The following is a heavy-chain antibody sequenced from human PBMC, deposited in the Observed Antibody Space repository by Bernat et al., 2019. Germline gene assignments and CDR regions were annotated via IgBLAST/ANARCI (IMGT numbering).Heavy chain of an antibody. V-gene: IGHV3-15*01. CDR2: IKSKSDGGTI. Sequence: EEQVVESGGDLVKPGGSLRLSCVVSGFTFTNAWLTWGRQAPGKGLEWVGLIKSKSDGGTIDYAAPVKGRFTISRDDSKNTLYLQMNSLKTEDTAVYYCTTFGCGCLCTWGQGTLVTVSS. J-gene: IGHJ4*02. D-gene: IGHD6-19*01. CDR1: GFTFTNAW. CDR3: TTFGCGCLCT.